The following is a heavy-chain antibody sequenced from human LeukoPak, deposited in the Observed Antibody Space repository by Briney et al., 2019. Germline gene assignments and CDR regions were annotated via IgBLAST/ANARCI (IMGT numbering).Heavy chain of an antibody. Sequence: GRSLRLSCAASGFTFSNYGMHWVRQAPGKGLEWVAVISFDGSNKYYADSVKGRFTISRDNSKNALYLQMNSLRAEDTAVYYCAKSIVGATGDAFDIWGQGTMVTVSS. J-gene: IGHJ3*02. D-gene: IGHD1-26*01. CDR3: AKSIVGATGDAFDI. CDR2: ISFDGSNK. V-gene: IGHV3-30*18. CDR1: GFTFSNYG.